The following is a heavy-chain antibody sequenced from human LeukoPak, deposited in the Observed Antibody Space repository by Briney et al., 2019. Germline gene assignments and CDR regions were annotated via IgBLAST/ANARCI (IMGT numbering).Heavy chain of an antibody. CDR3: AKERGYVYFDY. CDR2: IGSGGST. CDR1: GFTFSSYA. V-gene: IGHV3-23*01. Sequence: GGSLRLSCAASGFTFSSYAMSWVRQAPGKGLEWVSAIGSGGSTYYADSVKGRFTISRDNSKNTLYLQMNSLRAEDTAVYYCAKERGYVYFDYWGQGTLVTVSS. D-gene: IGHD5-12*01. J-gene: IGHJ4*02.